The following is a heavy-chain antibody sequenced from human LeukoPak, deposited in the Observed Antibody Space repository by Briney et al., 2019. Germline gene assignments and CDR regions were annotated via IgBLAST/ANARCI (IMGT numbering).Heavy chain of an antibody. Sequence: GGSLRLSCAASGFTFSTYAMYWVRPAPGKGLEWVAGISFDASYNYSADSVKGRFTISRDNSKNTHYLHMSSLRPDDTAVYYCARGGVPYYYYYMDVWGKGTTVTVSS. J-gene: IGHJ6*03. D-gene: IGHD6-6*01. CDR3: ARGGVPYYYYYMDV. CDR1: GFTFSTYA. CDR2: ISFDASYN. V-gene: IGHV3-30*04.